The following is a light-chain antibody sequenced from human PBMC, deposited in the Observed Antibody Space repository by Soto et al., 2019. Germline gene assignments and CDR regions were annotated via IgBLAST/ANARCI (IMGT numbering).Light chain of an antibody. Sequence: DIVMTQSPLSLPVTPGEPASISCRSSQSLLSSNGYNYLDWYLQKPGQSPQLLIYLRSNRASGVSVWFSGSGSCTEFTLEIRRGEAEDGGIYHCMQDLRAAPTFGQGSKV. CDR3: MQDLRAAPT. CDR1: QSLLSSNGYNY. V-gene: IGKV2-28*01. CDR2: LRS. J-gene: IGKJ1*01.